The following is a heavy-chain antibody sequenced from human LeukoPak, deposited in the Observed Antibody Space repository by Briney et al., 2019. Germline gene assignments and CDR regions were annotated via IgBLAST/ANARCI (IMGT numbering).Heavy chain of an antibody. CDR3: ARLRDTYYYGSFDY. D-gene: IGHD3-10*01. Sequence: SETLSLTCTVSGGSISSSSYYWGWIRQPPGKGLEWIGSIYYSGSTYYNPSLKSRVTISVDTSKNQFSLKLSSVTAADTAVYFCARLRDTYYYGSFDYWGQGTLVTVSS. CDR2: IYYSGST. V-gene: IGHV4-39*07. J-gene: IGHJ4*02. CDR1: GGSISSSSYY.